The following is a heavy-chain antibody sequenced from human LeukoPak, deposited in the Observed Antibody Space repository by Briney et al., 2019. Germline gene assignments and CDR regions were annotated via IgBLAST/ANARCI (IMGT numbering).Heavy chain of an antibody. D-gene: IGHD6-13*01. CDR3: LAAAGTIG. Sequence: ETLYLTCTVSGGSISSYYWSWIRQPPGKGLVWVSRVNNDGSTTNYADSVKGRFTISRDNTKNTLYLQMNSLRAEDTAVYFCLAAAGTIGWGQGTLVTVSS. J-gene: IGHJ4*02. V-gene: IGHV3-74*01. CDR2: VNNDGSTT. CDR1: GGSISSYY.